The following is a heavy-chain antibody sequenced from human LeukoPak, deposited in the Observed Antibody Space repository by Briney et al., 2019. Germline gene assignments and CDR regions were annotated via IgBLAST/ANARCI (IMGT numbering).Heavy chain of an antibody. CDR2: IYSGGST. CDR3: ARERVGQLDRLYYFDY. D-gene: IGHD6-6*01. CDR1: GFTVSSNY. V-gene: IGHV3-53*04. Sequence: GGSLRLSCAASGFTVSSNYMSWVRQAPGKGLEWVSVIYSGGSTYYADSVKGRFTISRHNSKNTLYLQMNSLRAEDTAVYYCARERVGQLDRLYYFDYWGQGTLVTVSS. J-gene: IGHJ4*02.